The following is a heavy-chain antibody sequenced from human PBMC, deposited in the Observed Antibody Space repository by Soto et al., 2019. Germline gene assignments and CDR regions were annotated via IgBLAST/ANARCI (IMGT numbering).Heavy chain of an antibody. CDR2: INPNSGGT. CDR1: GYTFTGYY. Sequence: QVQLVQSGAEVKKPGASVKVSCKASGYTFTGYYMHWVRQAPGQGLEWMGWINPNSGGTNYAQKFQGWVTMTRDTSISTAYMELSRLRSDDTAVYYCARGGMITFGGVIPTDIDYWGQGTLVTVSS. V-gene: IGHV1-2*04. J-gene: IGHJ4*02. D-gene: IGHD3-16*02. CDR3: ARGGMITFGGVIPTDIDY.